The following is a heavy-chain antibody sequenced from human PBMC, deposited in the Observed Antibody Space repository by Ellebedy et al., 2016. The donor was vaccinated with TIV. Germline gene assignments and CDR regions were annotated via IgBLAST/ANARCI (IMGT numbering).Heavy chain of an antibody. CDR3: TTDLPSFDY. V-gene: IGHV3-33*01. Sequence: GESLKISCAASGFTFSSYGMHWVRQAPGKGLEWVAVIWYDGSNKYYADSVKGRFTISRDNSKNTLYLQMNSLRAEDTAVYYCTTDLPSFDYWGQGTLVTVSS. CDR2: IWYDGSNK. J-gene: IGHJ4*02. CDR1: GFTFSSYG.